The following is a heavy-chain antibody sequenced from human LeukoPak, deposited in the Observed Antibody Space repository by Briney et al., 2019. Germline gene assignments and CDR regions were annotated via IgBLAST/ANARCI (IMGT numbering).Heavy chain of an antibody. J-gene: IGHJ4*02. V-gene: IGHV4-34*01. CDR1: GGSFSGYY. CDR3: ATGSGSYFPAAY. D-gene: IGHD3-10*01. Sequence: SETLSLTCAVYGGSFSGYYWSWIRQPPGKGLEWIGEINHSGSTNYNPSLKSRVTISVDTSKNQFSPKLSSVTAADTAVYYCATGSGSYFPAAYWGQGTLVTVSS. CDR2: INHSGST.